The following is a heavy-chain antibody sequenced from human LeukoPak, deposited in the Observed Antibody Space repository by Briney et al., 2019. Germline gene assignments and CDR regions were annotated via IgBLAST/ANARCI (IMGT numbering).Heavy chain of an antibody. CDR2: IYYSGST. CDR3: ARGAGGGGYYDNMNVFDY. D-gene: IGHD3-22*01. CDR1: GGPISSYY. V-gene: IGHV4-59*01. Sequence: SETLSLTCTVSGGPISSYYWSWIRQPPGKGLEWIGYIYYSGSTNYNPSLKSRVTISVDTSKNQFSLKLSSVTAADTAVYYCARGAGGGGYYDNMNVFDYWGQGTLVTVSS. J-gene: IGHJ4*02.